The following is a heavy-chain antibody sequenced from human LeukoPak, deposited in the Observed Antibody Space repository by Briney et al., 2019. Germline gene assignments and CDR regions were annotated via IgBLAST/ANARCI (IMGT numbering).Heavy chain of an antibody. Sequence: GASVKVSCKASGYTFTSYAMNWVRQAPGQGLEWMGWINTNTGNPTYAQGFTGRFVFSLDTSVSTAYLQISSLKAEDTAVYYCARGEGVKKGLLWFGELFPSHWGQGTLVTVSS. D-gene: IGHD3-10*01. CDR3: ARGEGVKKGLLWFGELFPSH. CDR1: GYTFTSYA. V-gene: IGHV7-4-1*02. J-gene: IGHJ4*02. CDR2: INTNTGNP.